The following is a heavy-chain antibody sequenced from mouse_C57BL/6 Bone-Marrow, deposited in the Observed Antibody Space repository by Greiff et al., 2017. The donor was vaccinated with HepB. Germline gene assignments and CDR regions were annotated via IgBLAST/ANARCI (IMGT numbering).Heavy chain of an antibody. CDR3: ARQGYGWYFDV. CDR2: ISNLAYSI. Sequence: EVKVEESGGGLVQPGGSLKLSCAASGFTFSDYGMAWVRQAPRKGPEWVAFISNLAYSIYYADTVTGRFTISRENAKNTLYLEMSSLRSEDTAMYYCARQGYGWYFDVWGTGTTVTVSS. CDR1: GFTFSDYG. V-gene: IGHV5-15*04. D-gene: IGHD2-14*01. J-gene: IGHJ1*03.